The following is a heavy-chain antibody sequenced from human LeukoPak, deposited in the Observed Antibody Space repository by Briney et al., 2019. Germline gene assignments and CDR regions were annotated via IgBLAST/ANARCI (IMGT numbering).Heavy chain of an antibody. V-gene: IGHV4-61*01. CDR2: IYHSGST. J-gene: IGHJ4*02. CDR1: GGSVSSGSYY. D-gene: IGHD3-9*01. CDR3: ARADILTGYPSVY. Sequence: SETLSLTCTVSGGSVSSGSYYWSWIRQPPGKGLEWIGYIYHSGSTNYNPSLKSRVTISVDTSKNQFSLKLSSVTAADTAVYYCARADILTGYPSVYWGQGTLVTVSS.